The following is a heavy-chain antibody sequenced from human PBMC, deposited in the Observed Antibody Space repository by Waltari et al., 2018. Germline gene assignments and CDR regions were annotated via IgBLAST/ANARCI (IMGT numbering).Heavy chain of an antibody. CDR2: IYSGGST. J-gene: IGHJ6*03. CDR3: AGMYQLRSTGYMDV. Sequence: EVQLVESGGGLVQPGGSLRLSCAASGFTVSSNYMTWVRRAPGKGLEWVSVIYSGGSTYYADSVKGRFTISRHNSKNTLYLQMNSLRAEDTAVYYCAGMYQLRSTGYMDVWGKGTTVTISS. D-gene: IGHD2-2*01. CDR1: GFTVSSNY. V-gene: IGHV3-53*04.